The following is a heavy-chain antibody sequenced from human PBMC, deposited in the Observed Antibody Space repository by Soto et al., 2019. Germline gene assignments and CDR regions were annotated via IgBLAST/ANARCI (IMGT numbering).Heavy chain of an antibody. Sequence: ESGGGLVKPGGSLRLSCAASGFTLSDHYMSWIRQAPGTGLEWVSYIDNSGSYTNYGDSVKGRFTISRDNAKNSLYLQMNSLRAEDTAVYYCARGNVGPTGWFDPWGQGTLVTVSS. CDR2: IDNSGSYT. V-gene: IGHV3-11*06. J-gene: IGHJ5*02. CDR1: GFTLSDHY. D-gene: IGHD1-26*01. CDR3: ARGNVGPTGWFDP.